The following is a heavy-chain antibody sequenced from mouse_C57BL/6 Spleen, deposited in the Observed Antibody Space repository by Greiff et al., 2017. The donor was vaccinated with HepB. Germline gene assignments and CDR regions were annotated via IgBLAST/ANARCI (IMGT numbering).Heavy chain of an antibody. CDR2: INPSNGGT. D-gene: IGHD2-5*01. J-gene: IGHJ2*01. CDR1: GYTFTSYW. CDR3: ARWSYSNYPFDY. Sequence: QVQLKQPGTELVKPGASVKLSCKASGYTFTSYWMHWVKQRPGQGLEWIGNINPSNGGTNYNEKFKSKATLTVDKSSSTAYMQLSSLTSEDSAVYYCARWSYSNYPFDYWGQGTTLTVSS. V-gene: IGHV1-53*01.